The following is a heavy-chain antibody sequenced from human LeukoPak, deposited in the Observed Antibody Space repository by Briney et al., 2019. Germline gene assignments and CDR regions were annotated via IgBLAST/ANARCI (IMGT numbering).Heavy chain of an antibody. J-gene: IGHJ4*02. V-gene: IGHV3-9*01. CDR2: ISWNSGSI. CDR3: AKQSYYGSGSQTPFDY. Sequence: GGSLRLSCAASGFTFDDYAMHWVRQAPGKGLEWVSGISWNSGSIGYADSVKGRFTISRDNAKNSLYLQMNSLRAEDTALYYCAKQSYYGSGSQTPFDYWGQGTLVTVSS. D-gene: IGHD3-10*01. CDR1: GFTFDDYA.